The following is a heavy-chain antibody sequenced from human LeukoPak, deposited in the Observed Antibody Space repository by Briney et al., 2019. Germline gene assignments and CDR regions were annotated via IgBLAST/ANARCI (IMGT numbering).Heavy chain of an antibody. CDR1: GGSISSSSYY. CDR2: IYYSGST. J-gene: IGHJ5*02. Sequence: SETLSLTCTVSGGSISSSSYYWGWIRQPPGKGLEWIGGIYYSGSTYYNPSLKSRVTISVDTSKNQFSLKLSSVTAADTAVYYCARKVVAAPNNWFDPWGQGTLVTVSS. V-gene: IGHV4-39*01. D-gene: IGHD2-15*01. CDR3: ARKVVAAPNNWFDP.